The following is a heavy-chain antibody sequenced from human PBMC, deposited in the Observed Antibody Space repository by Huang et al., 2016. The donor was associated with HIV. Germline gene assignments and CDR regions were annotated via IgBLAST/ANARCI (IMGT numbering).Heavy chain of an antibody. CDR2: ISGVGTT. D-gene: IGHD2-8*02. V-gene: IGHV3-53*01. CDR1: GFTVSTNY. J-gene: IGHJ4*02. Sequence: EVQLVESGGGLFQPGGSLRLSCAASGFTVSTNYMTWVRQAPGKGLWCVSLISGVGTTYFADSVKGRFTISRDDSETTLYLHMTSLRAGDTTVYYCAKEGDTGAALGYWGQGTLVTVS. CDR3: AKEGDTGAALGY.